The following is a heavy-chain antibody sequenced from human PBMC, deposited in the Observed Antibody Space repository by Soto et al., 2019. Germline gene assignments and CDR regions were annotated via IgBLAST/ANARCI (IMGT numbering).Heavy chain of an antibody. CDR3: ARPYSGSYNWFDP. J-gene: IGHJ5*02. V-gene: IGHV3-7*05. Sequence: GGSLRLSCAASGFTFSSYWMSWVRQAPGKGLEWVANIKQDGSEKYYVDSVKGRFTISRDNAKNSLYLQMNSLRAEDTAVYYCARPYSGSYNWFDPWGQGTLVTVSS. CDR1: GFTFSSYW. D-gene: IGHD1-26*01. CDR2: IKQDGSEK.